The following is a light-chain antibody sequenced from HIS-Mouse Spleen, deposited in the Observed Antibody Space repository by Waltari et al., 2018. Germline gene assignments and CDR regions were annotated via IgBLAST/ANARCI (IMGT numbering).Light chain of an antibody. Sequence: EIVMTQSPATLSVSPGERATLSCRASQSVSSNLAWYQQKPGQAPRLLIYGASTRATCIPARFSGSGSGTEFTLTISSMQSEDFAVYYCQQYNNSWTFGQGTKVEIK. CDR1: QSVSSN. J-gene: IGKJ1*01. V-gene: IGKV3-15*01. CDR3: QQYNNSWT. CDR2: GAS.